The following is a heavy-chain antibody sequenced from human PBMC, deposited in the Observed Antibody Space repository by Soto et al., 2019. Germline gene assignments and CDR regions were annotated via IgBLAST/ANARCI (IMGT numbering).Heavy chain of an antibody. J-gene: IGHJ4*02. Sequence: QVQLEQSGAEVKTPGSSLKVSCKVSGSRFSNYVISWVRQAPGHGLEWLGRIIPIFNSTKYAQSFQGRVTITADKSTSTASLELSSLRSDDTAVYYCAREGRGKKAGYNGLVSLGYWGQGTLVTVSS. CDR2: IIPIFNST. CDR3: AREGRGKKAGYNGLVSLGY. CDR1: GSRFSNYV. V-gene: IGHV1-69*06. D-gene: IGHD2-2*02.